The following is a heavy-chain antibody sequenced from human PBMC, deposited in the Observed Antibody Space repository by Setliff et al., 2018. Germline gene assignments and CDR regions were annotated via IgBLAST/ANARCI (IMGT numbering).Heavy chain of an antibody. CDR3: ARRVTYYNFWSGYYAY. CDR2: IYYSGST. J-gene: IGHJ4*02. D-gene: IGHD3-3*01. Sequence: ASETLSLTCAGSGGAVSSSSDYWGRIRQPPGKGLEWIGSIYYSGSTYYNPYLKSRVTISVDTSKNQFALELCSVTAADTAVYYCARRVTYYNFWSGYYAYWGQGTLVTVSS. CDR1: GGAVSSSSDY. V-gene: IGHV4-39*06.